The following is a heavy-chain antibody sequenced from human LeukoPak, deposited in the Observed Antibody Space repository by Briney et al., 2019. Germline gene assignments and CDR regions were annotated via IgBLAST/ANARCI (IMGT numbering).Heavy chain of an antibody. V-gene: IGHV3-64D*09. Sequence: GGSLRLSCSASGFTFSANGMQWVRQAPGKGLEYVSAITSNGVGTSYADSVRGRFTISRDNSKNTLYLQMNSLRGDDTAVYYCVKAQGYLDYWGQGTLVIASS. CDR2: ITSNGVGT. J-gene: IGHJ4*02. CDR1: GFTFSANG. CDR3: VKAQGYLDY.